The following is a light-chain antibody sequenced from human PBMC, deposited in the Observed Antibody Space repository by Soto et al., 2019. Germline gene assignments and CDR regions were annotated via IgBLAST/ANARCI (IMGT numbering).Light chain of an antibody. CDR3: QQYDSLPLT. CDR1: QSVSSGY. V-gene: IGKV3-20*01. J-gene: IGKJ4*01. Sequence: EIVLTQSPGTLSLSPGERATLSCRASQSVSSGYLAWYQQKPCQAPRLLIYGASSRATGIPDRFSGSGSGTDFTLTISRLEPEDFAVYYCQQYDSLPLTFGGGTKVHI. CDR2: GAS.